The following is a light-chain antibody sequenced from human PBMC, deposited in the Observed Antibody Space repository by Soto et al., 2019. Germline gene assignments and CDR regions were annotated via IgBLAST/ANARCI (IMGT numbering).Light chain of an antibody. V-gene: IGLV2-23*01. CDR2: EGT. Sequence: QSALTQPASVSGSPGQSITISCTGTSSDVGSYNLVSWFQQLPGKVPKLIIYEGTKRPSGVSDRFSGSKSGYTASLTISGLQAEDAADYYCFSYAGNSVYVFGTGTKFTVL. CDR3: FSYAGNSVYV. J-gene: IGLJ1*01. CDR1: SSDVGSYNL.